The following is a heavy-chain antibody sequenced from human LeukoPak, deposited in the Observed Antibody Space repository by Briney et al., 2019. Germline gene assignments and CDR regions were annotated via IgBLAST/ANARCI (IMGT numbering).Heavy chain of an antibody. J-gene: IGHJ4*02. CDR2: IIPILGIA. CDR3: ARGNLMLTIFGVVIITHFDY. V-gene: IGHV1-69*04. D-gene: IGHD3-3*01. Sequence: SVKVSCKASGGTFSSYAISWVRQAPGQGLEWMGRIIPILGIANYAQKFQGRVTITADKSTSTAYMELSSLRSEDTAVYYCARGNLMLTIFGVVIITHFDYWGQGTLVTVSS. CDR1: GGTFSSYA.